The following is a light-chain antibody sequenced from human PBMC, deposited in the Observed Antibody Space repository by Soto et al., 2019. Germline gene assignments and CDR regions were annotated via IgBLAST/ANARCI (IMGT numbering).Light chain of an antibody. V-gene: IGKV4-1*01. Sequence: DFVMTQTPDSLAVSLGERATINCKSSPSVLSSSNSKNYLAWYQQKPGQPPRLRIYWASTRNSGVPDRFSGSGSGTDFTLTISSLQTEDVAVYYCQQYYSTPYTFGQGTKLEIK. CDR1: PSVLSSSNSKNY. CDR2: WAS. J-gene: IGKJ2*01. CDR3: QQYYSTPYT.